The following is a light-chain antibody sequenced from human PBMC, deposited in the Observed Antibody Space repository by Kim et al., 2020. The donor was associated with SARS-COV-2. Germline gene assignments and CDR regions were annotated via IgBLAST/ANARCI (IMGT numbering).Light chain of an antibody. CDR3: QQSYSIPLT. CDR1: QSISTY. J-gene: IGKJ2*01. Sequence: DIQMTQSPSSLSASVGDRVTITCRASQSISTYLNWYQHKPGKAPKLLIYAASSLQSGVPSRFSGSATGTDFTLAISSLQHEDFATYYCQQSYSIPLTFGQGTKLEIK. CDR2: AAS. V-gene: IGKV1-39*01.